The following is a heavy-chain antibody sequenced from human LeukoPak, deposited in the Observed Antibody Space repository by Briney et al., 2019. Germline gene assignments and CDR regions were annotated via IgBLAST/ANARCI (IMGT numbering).Heavy chain of an antibody. Sequence: PGGSLRLSCTASGFIFNPYWMTWVRQAPGKGLEWVANIKHDGSDKYYVDSVKGRFTISRDNAKNSLYLQMNSLRADDTAVYYCARDQTPFVWGQGILVTVSS. J-gene: IGHJ4*02. V-gene: IGHV3-7*01. CDR2: IKHDGSDK. CDR3: ARDQTPFV. CDR1: GFIFNPYW.